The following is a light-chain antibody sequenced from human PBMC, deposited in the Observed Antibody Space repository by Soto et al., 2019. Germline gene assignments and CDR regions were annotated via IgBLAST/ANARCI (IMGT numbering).Light chain of an antibody. CDR1: SSDVGGFNS. V-gene: IGLV2-14*03. CDR3: SSYTSSSSHV. J-gene: IGLJ1*01. CDR2: DVV. Sequence: QSVLTQPASVSGSPGQSITISCTGTSSDVGGFNSVSWYQHRPGTAPKLILYDVVNRPSGVSNRFSGSKSGNTASLTISGLQAEDEADYYCSSYTSSSSHVFGTGTKVTVL.